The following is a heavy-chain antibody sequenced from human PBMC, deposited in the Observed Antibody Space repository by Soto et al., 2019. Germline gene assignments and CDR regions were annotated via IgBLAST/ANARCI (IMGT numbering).Heavy chain of an antibody. D-gene: IGHD6-19*01. CDR2: INHSGST. Sequence: SETLSLTCAVYGGSFSGYYWSWIRQPPGKGLEWIGEINHSGSTNYNPSLKSRVTISVDTSKNQFSLKLSSVTAADTAVYYCARQRIAVADDYFDYWGQGTLVTVSS. V-gene: IGHV4-34*01. CDR1: GGSFSGYY. CDR3: ARQRIAVADDYFDY. J-gene: IGHJ4*02.